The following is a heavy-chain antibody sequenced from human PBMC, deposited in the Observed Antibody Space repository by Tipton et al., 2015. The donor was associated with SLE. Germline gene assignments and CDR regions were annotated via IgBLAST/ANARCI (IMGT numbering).Heavy chain of an antibody. CDR2: IDNSGGRI. CDR1: GFTFSSYE. Sequence: SLRLSCAASGFTFSSYEMNWVRQAPGKGLEWISYIDNSGGRIYYTNSVKGRFTISRDNAENSLYLQMHSLRAEDTAVYYCAREGRGTPDYWGQGTLVTVSS. CDR3: AREGRGTPDY. D-gene: IGHD5-24*01. V-gene: IGHV3-48*03. J-gene: IGHJ4*02.